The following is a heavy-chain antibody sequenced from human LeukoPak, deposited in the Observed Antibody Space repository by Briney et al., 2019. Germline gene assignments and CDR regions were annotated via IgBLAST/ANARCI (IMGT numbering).Heavy chain of an antibody. CDR3: ATSDFAAHFDY. J-gene: IGHJ4*02. Sequence: PGGSLRLSCAASGFTFDDYAMHWVRQAPGKGLEWVSLISGDGGSTYYADSVKGRFTISRDNSKNSLYLQMSSLGTEDTALYYCATSDFAAHFDYWGQGTLVTVSS. CDR1: GFTFDDYA. CDR2: ISGDGGST. D-gene: IGHD2/OR15-2a*01. V-gene: IGHV3-43*02.